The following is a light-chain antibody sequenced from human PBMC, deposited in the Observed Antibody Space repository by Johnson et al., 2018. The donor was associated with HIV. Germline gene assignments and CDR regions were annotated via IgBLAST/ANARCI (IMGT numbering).Light chain of an antibody. Sequence: QSVLTQPPSVSAAPGQKVTISCSGSSSNIGNNYVSWYQQLPGTAPKLLIYDNNKRPSGIPDRFSGSKSGTSATLGITGLQTGDEADYYCGTWDSSLSAGVVETGTKVT. CDR2: DNN. CDR3: GTWDSSLSAGV. CDR1: SSNIGNNY. V-gene: IGLV1-51*01. J-gene: IGLJ1*01.